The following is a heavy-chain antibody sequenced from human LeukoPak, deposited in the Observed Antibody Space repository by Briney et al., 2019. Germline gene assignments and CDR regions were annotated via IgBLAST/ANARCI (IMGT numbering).Heavy chain of an antibody. Sequence: GGSLRLSCAASGFTFSSYIMHWVRQAPGKGLEWVAPISNSSRYKYYADSVKGRFTISRDNSKNSLYLQLNSLRAEATAVYYCARSYSSGWKFFDYWGQGTLVTVSS. D-gene: IGHD6-19*01. CDR1: GFTFSSYI. J-gene: IGHJ4*02. V-gene: IGHV3-21*01. CDR2: ISNSSRYK. CDR3: ARSYSSGWKFFDY.